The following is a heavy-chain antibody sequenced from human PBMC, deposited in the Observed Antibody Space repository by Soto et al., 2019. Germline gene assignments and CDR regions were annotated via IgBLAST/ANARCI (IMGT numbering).Heavy chain of an antibody. CDR3: ARVLQWLVPHPMPIDY. CDR1: GFTFSSYG. V-gene: IGHV3-33*01. D-gene: IGHD6-19*01. J-gene: IGHJ4*02. Sequence: QVQLVESGGGVVQPGRSLRLSCAASGFTFSSYGMHWVRQAPGKGLEWVAVIWYDGSNKYYADSVKGRFTISRDNSKNTLYLQMNSLRADDTAVYYCARVLQWLVPHPMPIDYWGQGTLVTVSS. CDR2: IWYDGSNK.